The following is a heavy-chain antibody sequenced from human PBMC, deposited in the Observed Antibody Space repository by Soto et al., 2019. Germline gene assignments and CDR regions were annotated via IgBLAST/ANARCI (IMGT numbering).Heavy chain of an antibody. CDR2: VFHTGNT. CDR1: GDSISGRVW. V-gene: IGHV4-4*02. D-gene: IGHD7-27*01. CDR3: ARKAWVRFDY. J-gene: IGHJ4*02. Sequence: ASETLSLTCAVSGDSISGRVWWTWVRQPPGKGLEWIGEVFHTGNTNYNPSLKSRVTMSVDKSTNEFSLKVTSVTAADTAIYYCARKAWVRFDYWGQGALVTVSS.